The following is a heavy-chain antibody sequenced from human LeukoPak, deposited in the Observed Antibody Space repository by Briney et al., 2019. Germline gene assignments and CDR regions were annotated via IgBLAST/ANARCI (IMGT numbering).Heavy chain of an antibody. D-gene: IGHD6-19*01. Sequence: GSLRLSCAASGFPFSSYEMNWVRQAPGKGLEWVSYISSGSTIYDADSVKGRFTISRDNAKNSLYLQMNSLRAEDTAVYYCARESIAVAGAPFDYWGQGTLVTVSS. CDR2: ISSGSTI. V-gene: IGHV3-48*03. CDR3: ARESIAVAGAPFDY. J-gene: IGHJ4*02. CDR1: GFPFSSYE.